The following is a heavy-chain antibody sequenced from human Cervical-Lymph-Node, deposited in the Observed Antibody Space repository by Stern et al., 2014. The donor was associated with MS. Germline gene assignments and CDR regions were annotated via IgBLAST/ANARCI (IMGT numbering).Heavy chain of an antibody. Sequence: EVQLVESGGGLEQPGGSLRLSCAASGFNFSSYAMPWVRQAPGTGLEWVSDICGGGGSTYYAHSVKGRVTLSRDNSQTTLYLHRYSLRAEDTAVYYCAKSTVTSLSDYWGQGTLVTVSS. CDR1: GFNFSSYA. CDR2: ICGGGGST. V-gene: IGHV3-23*04. CDR3: AKSTVTSLSDY. J-gene: IGHJ4*02. D-gene: IGHD4-17*01.